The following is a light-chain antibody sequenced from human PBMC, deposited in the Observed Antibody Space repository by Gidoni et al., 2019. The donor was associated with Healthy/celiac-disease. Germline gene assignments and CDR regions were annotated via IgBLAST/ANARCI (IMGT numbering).Light chain of an antibody. CDR3: QQYGSSPQD. Sequence: EIVLTQSPGPLSLSPGERATLSCRASQSVSSSYLAWYQQKPGQAPRLLIYGASSRATGIPDRFSGSGSGTDFTLTISRLEPEDFAVYYCQQYGSSPQDFGGGTKVEIK. CDR2: GAS. CDR1: QSVSSSY. J-gene: IGKJ4*01. V-gene: IGKV3-20*01.